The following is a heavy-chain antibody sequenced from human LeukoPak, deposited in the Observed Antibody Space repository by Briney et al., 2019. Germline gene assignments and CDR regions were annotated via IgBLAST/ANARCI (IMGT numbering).Heavy chain of an antibody. CDR3: AKSLSGSYLPWGY. CDR2: ISGSGDST. D-gene: IGHD1-26*01. J-gene: IGHJ4*02. V-gene: IGHV3-23*01. CDR1: GFTFSSYA. Sequence: GGSLRLSCAASGFTFSSYAMSWVRQAPGKGLQWVSGISGSGDSTYYADSVKGRFTISRDNSKNTLYLQMNSLRAEDTAVYYCAKSLSGSYLPWGYWGQGTLVTVSS.